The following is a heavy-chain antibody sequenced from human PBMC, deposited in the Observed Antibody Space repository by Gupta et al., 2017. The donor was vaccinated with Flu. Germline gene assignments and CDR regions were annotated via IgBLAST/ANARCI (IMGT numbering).Heavy chain of an antibody. V-gene: IGHV1-3*01. CDR2: IYAGNDDT. CDR3: ARGIWSCTTCAYYLDN. CDR1: GYTFINYV. Sequence: QVQLVQAGAEVKKPGASVKVSCKASGYTFINYVVHWVRQAPGQRLDWMGWIYAGNDDTKYSQKFQGRLIITRDTSANTVSMELSSLRSEDTAVYYCARGIWSCTTCAYYLDNWGQGTLVTVSS. J-gene: IGHJ4*02. D-gene: IGHD2-2*01.